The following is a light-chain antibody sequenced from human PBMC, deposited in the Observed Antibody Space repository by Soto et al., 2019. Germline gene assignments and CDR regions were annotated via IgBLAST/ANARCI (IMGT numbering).Light chain of an antibody. CDR3: SSYAGSNNPVI. V-gene: IGLV2-8*01. Sequence: QSALTQPPSASGSPGQSVTISCTGTSSDVGGYNYVSWYQQHPGKAPKFLIFEVSRRPSGVPDRFSGSKSGNTASLTVSGLQVDDEADYYCSSYAGSNNPVIFGGGTKLTGL. CDR2: EVS. CDR1: SSDVGGYNY. J-gene: IGLJ2*01.